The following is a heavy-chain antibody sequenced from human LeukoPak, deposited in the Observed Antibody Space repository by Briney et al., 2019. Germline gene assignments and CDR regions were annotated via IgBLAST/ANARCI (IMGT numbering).Heavy chain of an antibody. CDR3: ARGLGDWGSGWYFDL. J-gene: IGHJ2*01. Sequence: GGSLRLSCAASGFTVSSNYMSWVRQAPGKGLEWVSVIYSGGSTYYADSVKGRFTISRDNSKNTLYLQMNSLRAEDTAVYYCARGLGDWGSGWYFDLWGRGTLVTVSS. CDR2: IYSGGST. CDR1: GFTVSSNY. D-gene: IGHD2-21*02. V-gene: IGHV3-66*01.